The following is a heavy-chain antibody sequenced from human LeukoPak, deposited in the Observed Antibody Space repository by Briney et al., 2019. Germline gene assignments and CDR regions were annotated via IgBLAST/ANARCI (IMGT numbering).Heavy chain of an antibody. CDR3: ARGPYDYVWGRRFDP. J-gene: IGHJ5*02. D-gene: IGHD3-16*01. Sequence: SETLSLTCTVSGGSISSGGYYWSWIRQPPGKGLEWIGEINHSGSTNYNPSLKSRVTISVDTSKNQFSLKLSSVTAADTAVYYCARGPYDYVWGRRFDPWGQGTLVTVSS. CDR2: INHSGST. V-gene: IGHV4-39*07. CDR1: GGSISSGGYY.